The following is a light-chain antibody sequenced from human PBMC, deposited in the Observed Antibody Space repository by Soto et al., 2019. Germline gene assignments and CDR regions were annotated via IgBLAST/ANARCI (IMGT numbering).Light chain of an antibody. CDR1: QDISNY. Sequence: DIQMTQSPSSLSASVGARVTITCLASQDISNYLNWYQQKPGKAPKLLIYDASSLESGVPSRFSGSGSGTEFTLTISSLQPEDFATYFCLQDSGYSWTVGQGTKVDIK. CDR3: LQDSGYSWT. CDR2: DAS. J-gene: IGKJ1*01. V-gene: IGKV1-17*01.